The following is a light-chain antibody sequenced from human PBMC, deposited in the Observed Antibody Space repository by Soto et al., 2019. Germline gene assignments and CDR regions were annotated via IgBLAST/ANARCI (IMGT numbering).Light chain of an antibody. CDR3: CSYAGSSYV. Sequence: QSALTQPASVSGSPGQSITISCTGTSSDVGSYNLVSWYQQHPGKAPKLMIYEGSKRPSGVSNRFSGSKSGNTASLTISGLQDEDEAYYYCCSYAGSSYVFGTGTKLTVL. V-gene: IGLV2-23*01. CDR1: SSDVGSYNL. J-gene: IGLJ1*01. CDR2: EGS.